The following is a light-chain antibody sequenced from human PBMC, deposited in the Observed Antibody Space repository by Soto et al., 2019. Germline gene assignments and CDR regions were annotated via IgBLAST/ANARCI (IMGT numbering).Light chain of an antibody. CDR1: QTISTY. CDR3: QQFYSGPNT. Sequence: DIQMTQSPSSLSASVGDRVTITCRASQTISTYLNWYQQKPGKAPRLLIYDASSLLSGVPSRFSGSGSATDFTLTITSLQAEDVAVYYCQQFYSGPNTFGQGTKLEIK. J-gene: IGKJ2*01. CDR2: DAS. V-gene: IGKV1-39*01.